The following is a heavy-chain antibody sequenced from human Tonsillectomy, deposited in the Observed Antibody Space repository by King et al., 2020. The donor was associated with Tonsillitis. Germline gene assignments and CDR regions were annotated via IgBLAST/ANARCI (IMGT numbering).Heavy chain of an antibody. J-gene: IGHJ4*02. Sequence: VQLVESGGGLVQPGGSLRLSCAASGFTFSNYWMSWVRQATGKGLEWVANIKQDGGEKYYVDSVKGRFTISRDNAKKSLYLQMNSLGAEDTAVYFCARDRCSVSSDYWGQGTLVTVSS. CDR1: GFTFSNYW. CDR3: ARDRCSVSSDY. V-gene: IGHV3-7*01. D-gene: IGHD5/OR15-5a*01. CDR2: IKQDGGEK.